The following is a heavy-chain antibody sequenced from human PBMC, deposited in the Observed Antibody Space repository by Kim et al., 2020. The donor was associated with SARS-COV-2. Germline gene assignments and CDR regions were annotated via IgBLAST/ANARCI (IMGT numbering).Heavy chain of an antibody. V-gene: IGHV3-23*01. CDR3: AKHSGRYAFDS. CDR2: VSGSGGNI. CDR1: GFTFREYA. J-gene: IGHJ4*02. D-gene: IGHD1-26*01. Sequence: GGSLRLSCAAYGFTFREYAVSWVRQAPGKGLEWVADVSGSGGNIHYADSVKGRFIISRDNSKNTVYLQMNSLRGEETAVYYCAKHSGRYAFDSWGQGTLVTVSP.